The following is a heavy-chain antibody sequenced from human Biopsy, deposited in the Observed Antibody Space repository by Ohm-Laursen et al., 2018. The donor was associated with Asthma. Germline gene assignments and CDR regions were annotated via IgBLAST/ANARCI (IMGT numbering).Heavy chain of an antibody. CDR1: GGTFNTYV. Sequence: SVKVSCKSLGGTFNTYVIGWVRQAPGQGLEWMGGINSVFGTATYPQKFQDRVTITADDSTSTVYMELSSLRSEDTAVYYCARKAGSCISRTCYSLDFWGQGTLVTVSS. D-gene: IGHD2-2*01. CDR3: ARKAGSCISRTCYSLDF. V-gene: IGHV1-69*13. J-gene: IGHJ4*02. CDR2: INSVFGTA.